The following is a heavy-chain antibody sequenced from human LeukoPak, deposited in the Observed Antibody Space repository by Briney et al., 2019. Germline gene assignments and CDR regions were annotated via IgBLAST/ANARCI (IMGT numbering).Heavy chain of an antibody. CDR1: GGSISSYY. CDR2: IYYSGST. CDR3: ARGSDPVLYYFDY. D-gene: IGHD6-19*01. Sequence: SETLSLTCTVSGGSISSYYWSWIRQPPGKGLEWIGYIYYSGSTNYNPSLKSRVTISVDTSKSQFSLKLSSVTAADTAVYYCARGSDPVLYYFDYWGQGTLVTVSS. J-gene: IGHJ4*02. V-gene: IGHV4-59*01.